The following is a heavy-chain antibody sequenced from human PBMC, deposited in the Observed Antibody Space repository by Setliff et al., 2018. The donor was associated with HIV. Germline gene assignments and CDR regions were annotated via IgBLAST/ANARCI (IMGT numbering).Heavy chain of an antibody. CDR3: ARDPRFSGYAQAFDY. CDR2: INPKTGDT. Sequence: RASVKVSCKASGYTFTYLFIHWVRLAPGRGLEWVGLINPKTGDTSYAQKFQGRVTMTRDTSISTAYMDLDRLGSDDTAVYYCARDPRFSGYAQAFDYWGQGSPVTAPQ. V-gene: IGHV1-2*02. D-gene: IGHD5-12*01. J-gene: IGHJ4*02. CDR1: GYTFTYLF.